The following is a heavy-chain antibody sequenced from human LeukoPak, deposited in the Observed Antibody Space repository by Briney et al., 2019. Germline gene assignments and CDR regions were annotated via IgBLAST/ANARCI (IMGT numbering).Heavy chain of an antibody. Sequence: SVTVSFKASGYTFTGYYMHWVRQAPGQGLEWMGGIIPIFGTANYSQKFQGRVTITTDESTRPAYIKLSSMRSEDTVVYYGARGHQLIPRAFDYWGQGTLVTVSS. CDR1: GYTFTGYY. V-gene: IGHV1-69*05. J-gene: IGHJ4*02. D-gene: IGHD2-2*01. CDR2: IIPIFGTA. CDR3: ARGHQLIPRAFDY.